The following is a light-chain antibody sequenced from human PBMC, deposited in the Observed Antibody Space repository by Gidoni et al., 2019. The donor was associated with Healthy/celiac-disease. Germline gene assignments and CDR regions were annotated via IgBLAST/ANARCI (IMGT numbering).Light chain of an antibody. CDR3: SSYTSSSTR. CDR1: SSDVGSYHR. J-gene: IGLJ3*02. CDR2: EVS. V-gene: IGLV2-18*02. Sequence: QSALTQPPSVSGSPGQSVTISCTGTSSDVGSYHRVSWYQQPPGTAPKLMIYEVSNRPSGFPDRCSGSKSGNTASLTISGLQAEDEADYYCSSYTSSSTRFGGGTKLTVL.